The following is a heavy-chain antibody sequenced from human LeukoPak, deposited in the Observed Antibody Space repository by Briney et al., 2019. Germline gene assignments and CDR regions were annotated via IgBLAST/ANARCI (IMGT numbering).Heavy chain of an antibody. Sequence: PGGSLRLSCAASGFTFSSYWMSWVRQAPGKGLEWVAVIWYDGSNKYYADSVKGRFTISRDNSKNTLYLQMNSLRAEDTAVYYCARDRTPWIEDAFDIWGQGTMVTVSS. CDR3: ARDRTPWIEDAFDI. D-gene: IGHD2-2*03. CDR1: GFTFSSYW. CDR2: IWYDGSNK. J-gene: IGHJ3*02. V-gene: IGHV3-33*08.